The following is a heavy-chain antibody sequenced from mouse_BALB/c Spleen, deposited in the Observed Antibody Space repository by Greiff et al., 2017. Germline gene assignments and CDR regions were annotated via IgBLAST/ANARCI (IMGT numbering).Heavy chain of an antibody. D-gene: IGHD2-14*01. Sequence: VKLQQPGAELVKPGASVKLSCKASGYTFTSYYMYWVKQRPGQGLEWIGGINPSNGGTNFNEKFKSKATLTVDKSSSTAYMQLSSLTSEDSAVYYCTREVRRGWYFDVWGAGTTVTVSS. V-gene: IGHV1S81*02. CDR2: INPSNGGT. CDR1: GYTFTSYY. J-gene: IGHJ1*01. CDR3: TREVRRGWYFDV.